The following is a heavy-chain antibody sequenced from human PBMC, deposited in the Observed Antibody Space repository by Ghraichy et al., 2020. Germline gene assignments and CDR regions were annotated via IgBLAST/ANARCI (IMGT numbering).Heavy chain of an antibody. CDR1: GGSISSYY. Sequence: SETLSLTCTVSGGSISSYYWSWIRQPPGKGLEWIGYIYSSGSTNYNPSLKSRVSISVDTSKNQFSLKLSSVTAADTAVYYCARNGPSFHSHLIPWGQGTLVTVSS. CDR3: ARNGPSFHSHLIP. V-gene: IGHV4-59*01. J-gene: IGHJ5*02. CDR2: IYSSGST.